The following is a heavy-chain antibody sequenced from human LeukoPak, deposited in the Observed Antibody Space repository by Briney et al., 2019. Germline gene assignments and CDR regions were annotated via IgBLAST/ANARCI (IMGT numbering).Heavy chain of an antibody. D-gene: IGHD2/OR15-2a*01. CDR3: ARGFYRDYYYYGMDV. Sequence: GRSLRLSCAASGFTFSSHAMYWVRQAPGEGLEWVAVILYDGSNKYCADSVKGRFTISRDNSKNTLYLQMNSLRAEDTALYYCARGFYRDYYYYGMDVWGQGTTVTVSS. J-gene: IGHJ6*02. V-gene: IGHV3-30-3*01. CDR1: GFTFSSHA. CDR2: ILYDGSNK.